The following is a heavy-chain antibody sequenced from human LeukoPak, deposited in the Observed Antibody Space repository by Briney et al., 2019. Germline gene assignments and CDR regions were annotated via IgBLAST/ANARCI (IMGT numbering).Heavy chain of an antibody. D-gene: IGHD5-24*01. Sequence: GGSLRLSCAASGFTFSSYGMHWVRQAPGKGLEWVAVISYDGSNKYYADSVKGRFTISRDNSKNTLYLQMNSLRAEDTAVYYCAKDFEMATALDYWGQGTLVTVSS. CDR3: AKDFEMATALDY. V-gene: IGHV3-30*18. CDR1: GFTFSSYG. J-gene: IGHJ4*02. CDR2: ISYDGSNK.